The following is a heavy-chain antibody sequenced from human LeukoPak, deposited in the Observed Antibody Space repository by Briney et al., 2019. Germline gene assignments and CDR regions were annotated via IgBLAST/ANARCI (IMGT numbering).Heavy chain of an antibody. CDR1: GFTFSSYA. D-gene: IGHD2-15*01. CDR2: ISGSGGST. CDR3: ARRFLCSGGSCYHQAGDY. J-gene: IGHJ4*02. Sequence: RTGGSLRLSCAASGFTFSSYAMSWVRQAPGKGLEWVSAISGSGGSTYYADSVKGRFTISRDNSKNTLYLQMNSLRAEDTAVYYCARRFLCSGGSCYHQAGDYWGQGTLVTVSS. V-gene: IGHV3-23*01.